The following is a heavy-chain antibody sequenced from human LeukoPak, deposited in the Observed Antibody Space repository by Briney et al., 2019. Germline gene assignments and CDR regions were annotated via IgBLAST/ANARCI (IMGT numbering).Heavy chain of an antibody. CDR2: ISGSGGST. J-gene: IGHJ4*02. D-gene: IGHD6-19*01. Sequence: GGSLRLSCAASGFTFSSYAMSWVRQAPGKGLEWVSAISGSGGSTYYADSVKGRFTISRDNSKNTLYLQMNSLRAEDAAVYYCAKSSGWYRNYFDYWGQGTLVTVSS. V-gene: IGHV3-23*01. CDR1: GFTFSSYA. CDR3: AKSSGWYRNYFDY.